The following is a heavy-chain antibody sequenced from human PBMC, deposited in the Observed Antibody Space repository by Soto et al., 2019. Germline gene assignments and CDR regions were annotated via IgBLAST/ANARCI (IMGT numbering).Heavy chain of an antibody. J-gene: IGHJ4*02. D-gene: IGHD6-13*01. CDR2: SIHVFGTA. Sequence: QVQLVQSGAEVKKPGSSVKLSCKTSGGTFRNYAINWVRQAPGQGLEWMGGSIHVFGTANYAQTFQGRFTITADESTSTADMELSSLRSEDTAVYYCAIPLPKQQLVRGAFDHWGQGTLVTVAS. CDR1: GGTFRNYA. V-gene: IGHV1-69*01. CDR3: AIPLPKQQLVRGAFDH.